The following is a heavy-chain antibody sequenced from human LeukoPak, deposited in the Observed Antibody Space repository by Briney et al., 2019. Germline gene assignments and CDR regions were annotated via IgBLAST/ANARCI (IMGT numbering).Heavy chain of an antibody. V-gene: IGHV4-59*08. Sequence: SETLSLTCTVSGGSISNYYWNWIRQPPGKGLEWIGYIYYSGSTNYNPSLKSRVTISVDTSKNQFSLKLSSVTAADTAVYYCARRSLGYSSGSYYFDYWGQGTLVTVSS. J-gene: IGHJ4*02. CDR2: IYYSGST. CDR3: ARRSLGYSSGSYYFDY. CDR1: GGSISNYY. D-gene: IGHD6-19*01.